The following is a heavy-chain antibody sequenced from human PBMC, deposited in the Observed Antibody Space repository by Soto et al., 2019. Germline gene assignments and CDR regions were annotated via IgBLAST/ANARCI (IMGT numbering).Heavy chain of an antibody. Sequence: QITLKESGPTLVKPTQTLTLTCNFSGFSLSTSGVGVGWIRQPPGKALEWLALIYWDDDKRYSPSLKSRLTLTNDTSTNPVVLTMTNLDPVDTAPYYCAHIRYGSGLFDYWGQGTLVTVSS. J-gene: IGHJ4*02. CDR2: IYWDDDK. D-gene: IGHD3-10*01. CDR3: AHIRYGSGLFDY. CDR1: GFSLSTSGVG. V-gene: IGHV2-5*02.